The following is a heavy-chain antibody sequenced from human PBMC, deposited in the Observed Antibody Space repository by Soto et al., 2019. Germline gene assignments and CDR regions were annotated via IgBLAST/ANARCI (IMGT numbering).Heavy chain of an antibody. CDR1: GFTFSSYA. J-gene: IGHJ4*02. Sequence: GGSLRLSCAAPGFTFSSYAMSWVRQAPGKGLEWVSAVSGNGQGIYYADSVRGRFTISSDNSKNTVSLHMDSLRAEDTAVYYCAKDRVYPRAYCHYRGQGSLVTASS. CDR2: VSGNGQGI. CDR3: AKDRVYPRAYCHY. V-gene: IGHV3-23*01.